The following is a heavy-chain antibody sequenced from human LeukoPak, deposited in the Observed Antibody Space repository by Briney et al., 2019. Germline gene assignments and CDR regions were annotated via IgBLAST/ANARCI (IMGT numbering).Heavy chain of an antibody. CDR1: GYTFTSYY. D-gene: IGHD3-10*01. CDR2: INPSGGST. Sequence: ASVKVSCKASGYTFTSYYMHWVRQAPGQGLEWMGIINPSGGSTSYAQKFQGRVTMTRDMSTSTVYMELSSLRSEDTAVYYCAGDTSGGLRRHYNWFDPWGQGTLVTVSS. CDR3: AGDTSGGLRRHYNWFDP. J-gene: IGHJ5*02. V-gene: IGHV1-46*01.